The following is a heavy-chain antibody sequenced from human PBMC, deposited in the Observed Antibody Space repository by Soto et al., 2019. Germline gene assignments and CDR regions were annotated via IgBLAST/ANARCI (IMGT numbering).Heavy chain of an antibody. CDR1: GGSISSYY. D-gene: IGHD5-18*01. J-gene: IGHJ5*02. CDR3: AREVDTAMVTP. V-gene: IGHV4-59*01. Sequence: QVQLQESGPGLVKPSETLSLTCTVSGGSISSYYWSWIRQPPGKGLEWIGYIYYSGSTNYNPSLKSXXTXSXXTSKNQFSLKLSSVTAADTAVYYCAREVDTAMVTPWGQGTLVTVSS. CDR2: IYYSGST.